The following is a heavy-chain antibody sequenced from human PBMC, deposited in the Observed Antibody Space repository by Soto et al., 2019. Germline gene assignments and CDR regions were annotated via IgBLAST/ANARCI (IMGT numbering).Heavy chain of an antibody. D-gene: IGHD4-17*01. V-gene: IGHV4-59*02. CDR1: GGAVSGFY. CDR3: ARSPTLYDDYDSWYFDL. CDR2: IYNPGST. Sequence: QVQLQESGPGLVKSSETLSLTCTVSGGAVSGFYWSWLRQIPGAELQWIGYIYNPGSTNYNPTLESRVTISVDTSKTQFSLKVTSVTAADTAVYYCARSPTLYDDYDSWYFDLWGRGTLVTVSP. J-gene: IGHJ2*01.